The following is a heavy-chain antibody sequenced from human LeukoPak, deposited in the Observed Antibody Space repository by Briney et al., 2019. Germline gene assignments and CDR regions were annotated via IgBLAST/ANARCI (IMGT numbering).Heavy chain of an antibody. CDR2: IYYIGTA. J-gene: IGHJ6*03. Sequence: PSETLSLTCSVSGDSLSIGDYRWSWIRQSPGKGLEWIGYIYYIGTAYYNPSLRSRVALSADTSKNQFSLKLNSVTVADSAVYFCARARGDSPRIYYYMDVWGKGTTVTVSS. V-gene: IGHV4-30-4*01. CDR3: ARARGDSPRIYYYMDV. D-gene: IGHD3-16*01. CDR1: GDSLSIGDYR.